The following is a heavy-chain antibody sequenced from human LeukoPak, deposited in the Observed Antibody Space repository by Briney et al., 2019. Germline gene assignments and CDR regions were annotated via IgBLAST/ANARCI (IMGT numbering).Heavy chain of an antibody. Sequence: PGGSLRLSCAASGFTFSRYSMNWVRQAPGKGLEWISYISTSNSPIYYADSVKGRFTISRDNAKNSLYLQMNSLSAEDTAVYHCARDSDDFWSGYSPYYFDYWGQGTLVTVSS. D-gene: IGHD3-3*01. CDR3: ARDSDDFWSGYSPYYFDY. CDR2: ISTSNSPI. J-gene: IGHJ4*02. V-gene: IGHV3-48*01. CDR1: GFTFSRYS.